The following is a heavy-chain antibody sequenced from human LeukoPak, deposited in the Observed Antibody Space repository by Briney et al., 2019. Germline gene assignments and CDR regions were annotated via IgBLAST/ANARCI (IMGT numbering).Heavy chain of an antibody. D-gene: IGHD2-2*01. CDR2: NYHSGST. CDR1: GGSISSGGYS. J-gene: IGHJ4*02. V-gene: IGHV4-30-2*01. CDR3: ARGVGDIVVVPAVAFDY. Sequence: PSQTLSLTCAVSGGSISSGGYSWSWIRQPPGKGLEWIRYNYHSGSTYYNPSLKSRVTIPVDRSKNQFSLKLSSVTAADTAVYYCARGVGDIVVVPAVAFDYWGQGTLVTVSS.